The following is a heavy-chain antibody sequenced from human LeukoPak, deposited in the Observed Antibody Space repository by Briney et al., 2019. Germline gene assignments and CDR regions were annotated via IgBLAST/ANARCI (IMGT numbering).Heavy chain of an antibody. CDR2: VHHSFSS. V-gene: IGHV4-59*01. Sequence: SETLSLTCAVSGASMNDYYWSWIRQTPGKGLEWIGHVHHSFSSNFSPSLKSGVTMSMDTSKSQFSLRVTSVTAVDTAVYYCACYSVLGRTFDCWGQGTQVTVSS. CDR3: ACYSVLGRTFDC. D-gene: IGHD4-11*01. J-gene: IGHJ4*02. CDR1: GASMNDYY.